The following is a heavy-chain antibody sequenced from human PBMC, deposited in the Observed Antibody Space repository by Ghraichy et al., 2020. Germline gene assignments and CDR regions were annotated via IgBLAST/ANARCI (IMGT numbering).Heavy chain of an antibody. CDR2: IYHSGST. J-gene: IGHJ4*02. V-gene: IGHV4-4*02. CDR3: ASGGVTGTTFYFEY. CDR1: GGSISNSIW. D-gene: IGHD1-7*01. Sequence: LETLSLTCTVSGGSISNSIWWTWVRQPPGKGLEWIGEIYHSGSTTYNPSLKSRLTISVDKSRNQFSLKLTSVTAADTAVYYCASGGVTGTTFYFEYWGQGTLVTVSS.